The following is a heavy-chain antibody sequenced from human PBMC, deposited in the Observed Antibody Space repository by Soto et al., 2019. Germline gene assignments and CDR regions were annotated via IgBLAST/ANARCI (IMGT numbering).Heavy chain of an antibody. CDR2: MNPNSGNT. Sequence: ASVKVSCKASGYTFTSYDINWVRQATGQGLEWMGWMNPNSGNTGYAQKFQGRVTMTRNTSISTAYMELSSLRSEDTAVYYCARIAARPIFYYYYYMDVWGKGTTVTVSS. J-gene: IGHJ6*03. CDR3: ARIAARPIFYYYYYMDV. D-gene: IGHD6-6*01. CDR1: GYTFTSYD. V-gene: IGHV1-8*01.